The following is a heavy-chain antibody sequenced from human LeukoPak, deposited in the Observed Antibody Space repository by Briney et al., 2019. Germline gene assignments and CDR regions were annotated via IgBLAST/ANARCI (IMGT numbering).Heavy chain of an antibody. CDR1: GGSASSKSYF. V-gene: IGHV4-39*07. CDR3: ARGAFWSGYYTFDY. Sequence: SGTLSLTCTFSGGSASSKSYFWAWIRQPPGKGLEWIGSLYYTENTYYNPSLKSRVAISADTAKNQFFLKLTSVTAADTAVYYCARGAFWSGYYTFDYWGQGTLVTVSS. CDR2: LYYTENT. J-gene: IGHJ4*02. D-gene: IGHD3-3*01.